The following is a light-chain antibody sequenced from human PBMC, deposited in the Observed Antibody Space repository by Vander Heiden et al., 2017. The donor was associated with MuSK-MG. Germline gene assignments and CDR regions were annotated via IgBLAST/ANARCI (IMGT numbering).Light chain of an antibody. J-gene: IGKJ1*01. CDR3: QSYET. CDR1: QSVSSN. CDR2: GAS. Sequence: EIVMTQSPATLSVSPGERATLSCRAGQSVSSNLAWYQQKPGQAPRLLIYGASTRATGIPARFSGSGSGPDFTLTISSLQSDDVAVYDCQSYETFGQGTKVELK. V-gene: IGKV3-15*01.